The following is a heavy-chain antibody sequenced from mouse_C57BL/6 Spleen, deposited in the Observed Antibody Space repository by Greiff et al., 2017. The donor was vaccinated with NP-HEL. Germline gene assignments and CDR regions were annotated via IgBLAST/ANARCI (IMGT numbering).Heavy chain of an antibody. Sequence: VQLQQSGAELVRPGASVKLSCKASGYTFTDYYINWVKQRPGQGLEWIARIYPGSGNTYYNEKFKGKATLTAEKSSSTAYMQLSSLTSEDSAVYGCARSNWDYWYFDVWGTGTTVTVSS. D-gene: IGHD4-1*02. J-gene: IGHJ1*03. CDR2: IYPGSGNT. CDR1: GYTFTDYY. V-gene: IGHV1-76*01. CDR3: ARSNWDYWYFDV.